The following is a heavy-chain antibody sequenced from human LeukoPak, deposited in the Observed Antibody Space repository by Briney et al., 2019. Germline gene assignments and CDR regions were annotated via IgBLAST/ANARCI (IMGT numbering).Heavy chain of an antibody. CDR3: ARGGSYYFDY. D-gene: IGHD1-26*01. J-gene: IGHJ4*02. CDR1: GYTFTGYY. V-gene: IGHV1-18*04. Sequence: ASVKVSCKASGYTFTGYYTHWVRQAPGQGLEWMGWINTDTVNTNYEQKLQGRVTMTTDTSTTTAYMELRSLRSDDTAVYYCARGGSYYFDYWGQGTLVTVSS. CDR2: INTDTVNT.